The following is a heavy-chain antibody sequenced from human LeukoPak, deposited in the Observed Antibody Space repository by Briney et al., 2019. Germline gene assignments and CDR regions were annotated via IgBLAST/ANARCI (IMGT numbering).Heavy chain of an antibody. CDR3: ALTTVTETELYDY. J-gene: IGHJ4*02. D-gene: IGHD4-17*01. V-gene: IGHV1-69*13. CDR2: IIPIFGTA. Sequence: SVKVSCKASGGTFSSYAISWVRQAPGQGLEWMGGIIPIFGTANYAQKFQGRVTITADESTSTAYMELSSLRSEDTAVYYCALTTVTETELYDYWGQGTLVTVSS. CDR1: GGTFSSYA.